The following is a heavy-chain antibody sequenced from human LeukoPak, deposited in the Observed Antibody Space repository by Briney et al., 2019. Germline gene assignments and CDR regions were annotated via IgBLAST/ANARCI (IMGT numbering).Heavy chain of an antibody. D-gene: IGHD5-12*01. CDR2: IYSGGST. Sequence: PGGSLRLSCAASGFTVSSNYMSWVRQAPGKGLEWVSVIYSGGSTYYADSVKGRFTISRDNSKNTLYLQMNSLRAEDTAVYYCARGYSGYDQPGMDVWGQGTRVTVSS. CDR3: ARGYSGYDQPGMDV. J-gene: IGHJ6*02. CDR1: GFTVSSNY. V-gene: IGHV3-53*01.